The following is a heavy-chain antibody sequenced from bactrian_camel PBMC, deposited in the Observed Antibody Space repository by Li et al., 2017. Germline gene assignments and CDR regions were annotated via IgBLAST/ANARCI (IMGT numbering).Heavy chain of an antibody. CDR2: IYTGDGSP. CDR1: GFTFRNSP. J-gene: IGHJ4*01. V-gene: IGHV3S54*01. Sequence: HVQLVESGGGLVQPGGSLTLSCAASGFTFRNSPMGWFRQAPGKEREGVATIYTGDGSPYYGDSVKGRFTISRGNAANTLYLQMNNLKPEDTGMYICAADRPRGYPLRELLKRRDWDYWGQGTQVTVS. D-gene: IGHD1*01. CDR3: AADRPRGYPLRELLKRRDWDY.